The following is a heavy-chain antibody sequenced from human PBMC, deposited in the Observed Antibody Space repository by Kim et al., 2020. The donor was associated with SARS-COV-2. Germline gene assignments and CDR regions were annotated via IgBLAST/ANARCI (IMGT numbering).Heavy chain of an antibody. CDR1: GGSITSNSHY. Sequence: SETLSLTCTVSGGSITSNSHYWGWIRQPPGKGLEWIGNIFYSGSTYYNPSLKSRVTISVDTSKDQFSLKLSSVTAADTAIYYCARQHGIAAAGTGFDYWGQGTLVTVSS. CDR2: IFYSGST. D-gene: IGHD6-13*01. CDR3: ARQHGIAAAGTGFDY. V-gene: IGHV4-39*01. J-gene: IGHJ4*02.